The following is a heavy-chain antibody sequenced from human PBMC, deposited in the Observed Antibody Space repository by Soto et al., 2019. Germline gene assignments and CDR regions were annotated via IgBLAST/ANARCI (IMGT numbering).Heavy chain of an antibody. CDR2: INPSGGST. Sequence: ASVKVSCKASGYTFTNYYIHWVRQAPGQGLEWMGIINPSGGSTWSAQKFQDRVTMTRDTSTSTVYMEVNSLRSADTAVYYCARGGPEMATIGSFGYWGQGTQVTVS. J-gene: IGHJ4*02. V-gene: IGHV1-46*01. CDR1: GYTFTNYY. CDR3: ARGGPEMATIGSFGY. D-gene: IGHD5-12*01.